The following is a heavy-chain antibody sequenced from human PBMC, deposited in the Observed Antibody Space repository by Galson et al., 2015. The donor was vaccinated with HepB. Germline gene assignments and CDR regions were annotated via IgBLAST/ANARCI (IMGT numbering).Heavy chain of an antibody. CDR1: GFTFSSYS. J-gene: IGHJ3*02. V-gene: IGHV3-21*01. CDR3: TRDRSHYFDSSDAFDI. D-gene: IGHD3-22*01. Sequence: SLRLSCAGSGFTFSSYSMNWVRQAPGKGLEWVSSIIISSSYIYYADSVKGRFTISRDNAKNSLYLQMNSLRAEDTAVYYCTRDRSHYFDSSDAFDIWGQGTMVTVSS. CDR2: IIISSSYI.